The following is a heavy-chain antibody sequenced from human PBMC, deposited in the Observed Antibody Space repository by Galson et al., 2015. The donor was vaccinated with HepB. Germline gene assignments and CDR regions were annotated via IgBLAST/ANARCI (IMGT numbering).Heavy chain of an antibody. CDR3: ARPITMVRGANKGAFDI. D-gene: IGHD3-10*01. V-gene: IGHV4-39*07. Sequence: TLSLTCTVSGGSISSSSYHWGWIRQPPGKGLEWIGSIYYSGSTYYNPSLKSRVTISVDTSKNQFSLKLSSVTAADTAVYYCARPITMVRGANKGAFDIWGQGTMVTVSS. CDR1: GGSISSSSYH. J-gene: IGHJ3*02. CDR2: IYYSGST.